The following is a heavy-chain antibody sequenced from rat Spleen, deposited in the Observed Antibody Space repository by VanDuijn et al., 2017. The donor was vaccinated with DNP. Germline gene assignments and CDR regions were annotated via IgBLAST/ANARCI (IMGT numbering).Heavy chain of an antibody. J-gene: IGHJ3*01. Sequence: QVQLKESGPGLVQPSQTLSLTCAVSGFSLISYGVSWVRQPPGKGLEWIAGISSGGSTFYNSVFKSRLSISRDTSKSQVFLKMNSLQTEDTGTYYCARVYYSAEDWFAYWGQGTLVTVSS. CDR1: GFSLISYG. D-gene: IGHD1-1*01. V-gene: IGHV2S12*01. CDR2: ISSGGST. CDR3: ARVYYSAEDWFAY.